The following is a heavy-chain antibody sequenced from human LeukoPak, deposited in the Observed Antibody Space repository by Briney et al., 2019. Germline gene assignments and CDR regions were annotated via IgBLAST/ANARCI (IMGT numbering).Heavy chain of an antibody. V-gene: IGHV3-15*01. CDR2: VKSKSDGGPT. Sequence: PGGSLRLFCEASGFTFADAWMNWVRQAPGKGLEWVGRVKSKSDGGPTEYASPVKDRTIISRDDAKNTLNLQMNSLKTEDTAVYYCTTTVAVTGTRGVFDFWGQGTVVTGAS. J-gene: IGHJ3*01. CDR1: GFTFADAW. CDR3: TTTVAVTGTRGVFDF. D-gene: IGHD6-19*01.